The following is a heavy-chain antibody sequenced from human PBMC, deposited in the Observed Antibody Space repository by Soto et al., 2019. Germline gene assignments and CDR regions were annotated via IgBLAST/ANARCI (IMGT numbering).Heavy chain of an antibody. CDR3: AKDMALGSSSYYFDY. J-gene: IGHJ4*02. CDR2: ISGSGGST. D-gene: IGHD6-6*01. Sequence: GGSLRLSCAASGFTFSSYAMSWVRQAPGKGLEWVSAISGSGGSTYYADSVKGRFTISRDNSKNTLYLQMNSLRAEDTAVYYCAKDMALGSSSYYFDYWGQGTLVTVSS. CDR1: GFTFSSYA. V-gene: IGHV3-23*01.